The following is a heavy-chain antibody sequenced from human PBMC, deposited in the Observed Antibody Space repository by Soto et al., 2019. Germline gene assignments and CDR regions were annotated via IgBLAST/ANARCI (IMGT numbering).Heavy chain of an antibody. J-gene: IGHJ5*01. Sequence: GGSLRLSCAASGFTFSTYGMHWVRQAPGKGLEWVAVIWYDGSNKYYADSVKGRFTISRDNSKNTLYLQMNSLRAEDTAVYYCAKVPNWNDLGRFDSWGQGTLVTVSS. CDR2: IWYDGSNK. V-gene: IGHV3-33*06. CDR3: AKVPNWNDLGRFDS. CDR1: GFTFSTYG. D-gene: IGHD1-1*01.